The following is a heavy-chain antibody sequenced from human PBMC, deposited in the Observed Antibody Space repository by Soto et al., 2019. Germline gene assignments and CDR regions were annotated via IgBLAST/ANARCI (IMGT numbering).Heavy chain of an antibody. V-gene: IGHV4-34*01. D-gene: IGHD5-12*01. J-gene: IGHJ5*02. CDR2: INHSGST. CDR3: ARGRFRSVVATMGHNWFDP. CDR1: GGSFSGYY. Sequence: PSETLSLTCAVYGGSFSGYYWSWIRQPPGKGLEWIGEINHSGSTNYNPSLKSRVTVSVDTSKNQFSLKLSSVTAADTAVYYCARGRFRSVVATMGHNWFDPWGQGTLVTVSS.